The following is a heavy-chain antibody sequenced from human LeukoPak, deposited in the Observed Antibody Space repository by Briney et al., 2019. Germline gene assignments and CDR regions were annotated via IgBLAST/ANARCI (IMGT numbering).Heavy chain of an antibody. V-gene: IGHV3-74*01. CDR1: GFTLSRYW. CDR2: INSDGSST. J-gene: IGHJ4*02. Sequence: QAGGSLRLSCAASGFTLSRYWMHWVRQAPGKGLVWVSGINSDGSSTNYADSVKGRFTISRDNAKNTLYLQMNSLRAEDTAVYYCARDKFGRAAVDWGQGTLVTVSS. D-gene: IGHD6-13*01. CDR3: ARDKFGRAAVD.